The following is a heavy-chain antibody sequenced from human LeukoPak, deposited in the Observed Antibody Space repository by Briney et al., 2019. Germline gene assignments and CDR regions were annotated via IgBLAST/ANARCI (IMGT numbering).Heavy chain of an antibody. Sequence: PGGSLRLSCAASGFTFSSYWMSWVRQAPGKGLEWVAFIRYDGSNKYYADSVKGRFTISRDNSKNTLYLQMNSLRAEDTAVYYCAKDSDYYDSSGYYEYWGQGTLVTVSS. D-gene: IGHD3-22*01. V-gene: IGHV3-30*02. CDR1: GFTFSSYW. CDR2: IRYDGSNK. J-gene: IGHJ4*02. CDR3: AKDSDYYDSSGYYEY.